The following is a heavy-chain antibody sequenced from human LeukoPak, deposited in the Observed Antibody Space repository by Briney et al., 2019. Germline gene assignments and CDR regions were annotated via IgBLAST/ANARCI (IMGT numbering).Heavy chain of an antibody. Sequence: GGSLRLSCAASGFTFSSYAMSWVRQAPGKGLEWVSAISGSGGSTYYADSVKGRFTISRDNSKNTLYLQMNSLRAEDTAVYYCAKDSVYWCYDLGGFDIWGQGTMVTVSS. J-gene: IGHJ3*02. V-gene: IGHV3-23*01. CDR1: GFTFSSYA. D-gene: IGHD5-12*01. CDR2: ISGSGGST. CDR3: AKDSVYWCYDLGGFDI.